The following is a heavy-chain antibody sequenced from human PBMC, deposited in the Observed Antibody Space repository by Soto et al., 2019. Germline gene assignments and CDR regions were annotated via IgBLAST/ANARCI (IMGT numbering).Heavy chain of an antibody. CDR1: GYTFTGYY. D-gene: IGHD3-16*01. CDR2: INPDNGVP. CDR3: ARTDYLFSTLTSFFDY. V-gene: IGHV1-2*02. Sequence: ASVKVSCKASGYTFTGYYVKWARQANGQGLEWMGWINPDNGVPNYAQKFQGRVTLSRDTSINTAYMELSRLTSDDTAMYFCARTDYLFSTLTSFFDYWGQGTLVTVSS. J-gene: IGHJ4*02.